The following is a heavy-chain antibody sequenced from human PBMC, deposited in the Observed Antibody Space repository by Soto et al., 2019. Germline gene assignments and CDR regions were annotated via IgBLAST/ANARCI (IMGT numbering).Heavy chain of an antibody. CDR1: GGSISSSNW. V-gene: IGHV4-4*02. J-gene: IGHJ6*02. CDR2: IYHSGST. Sequence: QVQLQESGPGLVKPSGTLSLTCAVSGGSISSSNWWSWVRQPPGKGLEWIGEIYHSGSTNYNPSLKSRVTISVDKSKNQFSLKLSSVTAVDTAVYYCARDLRDTILLWAYGMDVWGQGTTVTVSS. D-gene: IGHD3-3*01. CDR3: ARDLRDTILLWAYGMDV.